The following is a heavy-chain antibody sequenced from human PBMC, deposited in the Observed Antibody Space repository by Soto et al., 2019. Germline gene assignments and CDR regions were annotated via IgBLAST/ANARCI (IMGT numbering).Heavy chain of an antibody. V-gene: IGHV4-34*01. CDR3: ARGNDSSGYYLPYFVY. J-gene: IGHJ4*02. D-gene: IGHD3-22*01. CDR1: GGSFSGYY. Sequence: PSETLSLTCAVYGGSFSGYYWSWIRQPPGKGLEWIGEINHSGSTNYNPTLKSRVTISVDTSKNQFSLKLSSVTAADTAVYYCARGNDSSGYYLPYFVYWGQGTLVTVSS. CDR2: INHSGST.